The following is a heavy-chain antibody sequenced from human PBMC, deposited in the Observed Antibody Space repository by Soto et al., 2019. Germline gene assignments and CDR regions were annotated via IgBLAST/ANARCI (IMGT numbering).Heavy chain of an antibody. CDR2: MYHSGST. CDR3: ASAHCSGGSCYSVQHWFDP. J-gene: IGHJ5*02. V-gene: IGHV4-4*02. D-gene: IGHD2-15*01. Sequence: QVQLQESGPGLVNPSGTLSLTCAISGGSISSSNWWSWVRQPPGKGRGWLGEMYHSGSTNHNPSSKSRVTISVDKSKNHFSLKLSSVTAADTAVYYCASAHCSGGSCYSVQHWFDPWGQGTLVTVSS. CDR1: GGSISSSNW.